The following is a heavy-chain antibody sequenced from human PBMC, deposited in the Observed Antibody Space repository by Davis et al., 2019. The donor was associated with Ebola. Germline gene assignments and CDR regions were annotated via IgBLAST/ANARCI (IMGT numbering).Heavy chain of an antibody. CDR3: ARLRVEWLPLVYYYYGMDV. Sequence: MPSETLSLTCTVSGGSISSSSYYWGWIRQPPGKGLEWLGSIYYSGSTYYNPSLKSRVTISVDTSKNQFSLQLNSVTPEDTAVYYCARLRVEWLPLVYYYYGMDVWGQGTTVTVSS. V-gene: IGHV4-39*01. D-gene: IGHD3-3*01. J-gene: IGHJ6*02. CDR1: GGSISSSSYY. CDR2: IYYSGST.